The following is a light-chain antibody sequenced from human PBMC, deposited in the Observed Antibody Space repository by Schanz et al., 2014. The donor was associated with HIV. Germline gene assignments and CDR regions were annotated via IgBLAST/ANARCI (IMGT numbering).Light chain of an antibody. Sequence: DIQMTQSPSTLSAFVGDRVTLTCRASQSIGNSLAWYQLKPGRAPKLLIYAASTLVSGVPFKFSGTGSGTEFTLTISSLQPEDFTTYYCQHYNSFSSTFGQGTKLDIK. J-gene: IGKJ2*01. CDR3: QHYNSFSST. CDR1: QSIGNS. CDR2: AAS. V-gene: IGKV1-5*03.